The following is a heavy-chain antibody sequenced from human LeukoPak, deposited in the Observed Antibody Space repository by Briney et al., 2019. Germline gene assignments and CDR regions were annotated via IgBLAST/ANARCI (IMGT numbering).Heavy chain of an antibody. CDR2: IYYSGST. V-gene: IGHV4-39*07. D-gene: IGHD3-22*01. J-gene: IGHJ4*02. Sequence: SETLSLTCTVSGGSISSSSYYWGWIRQPPGKGLEWIGSIYYSGSTYYNPSLKSRVIISVDTSKNQFSLKLSSVTAADTAVYYCACLYYYDSSGSPGDYWGQGTLVTVSS. CDR3: ACLYYYDSSGSPGDY. CDR1: GGSISSSSYY.